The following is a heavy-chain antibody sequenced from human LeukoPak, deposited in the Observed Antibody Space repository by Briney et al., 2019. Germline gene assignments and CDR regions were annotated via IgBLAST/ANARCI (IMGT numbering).Heavy chain of an antibody. V-gene: IGHV1-8*01. D-gene: IGHD5-12*01. J-gene: IGHJ4*02. CDR1: GYTFTSYD. Sequence: ASVKVSCKASGYTFTSYDINWMRQATGQGLEWMGWMNPNSGNTGYAQKFQGRVTMTRNTSISTAYMELSSLRSEDTAVYYCARGLWGSGYDSAADHWGQGTLVTVSS. CDR3: ARGLWGSGYDSAADH. CDR2: MNPNSGNT.